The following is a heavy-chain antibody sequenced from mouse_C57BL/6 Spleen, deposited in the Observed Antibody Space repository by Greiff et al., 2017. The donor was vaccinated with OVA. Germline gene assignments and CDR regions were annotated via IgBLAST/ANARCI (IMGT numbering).Heavy chain of an antibody. CDR2: INPYNGGT. Sequence: EVKLQESGPVLVKPGASVKMSCKASGYTFTDYYMNWVKQSHGKSLEWIGVINPYNGGTSYNQKFKGKATLTVDKSSSTASIELNSLTSEYSAVSYCARYSKGDSSYAMDYWGQGTSVTVSS. CDR1: GYTFTDYY. V-gene: IGHV1-19*01. D-gene: IGHD2-5*01. J-gene: IGHJ4*01. CDR3: ARYSKGDSSYAMDY.